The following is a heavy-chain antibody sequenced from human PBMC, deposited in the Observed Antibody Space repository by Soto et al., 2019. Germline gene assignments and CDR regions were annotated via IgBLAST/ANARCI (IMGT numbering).Heavy chain of an antibody. J-gene: IGHJ6*02. CDR3: ARDGSGFGESRLYYGMDV. D-gene: IGHD3-10*01. Sequence: VASVKVSCKASGGTFSNYAISWVRQAPGQGLEWMGGVIPIFGSTSYAQKFQGRVTMTRDTSTSTVYMELSSLRSEDTAVYYCARDGSGFGESRLYYGMDVWGQGTTVTVSS. V-gene: IGHV1-69*05. CDR2: VIPIFGST. CDR1: GGTFSNYA.